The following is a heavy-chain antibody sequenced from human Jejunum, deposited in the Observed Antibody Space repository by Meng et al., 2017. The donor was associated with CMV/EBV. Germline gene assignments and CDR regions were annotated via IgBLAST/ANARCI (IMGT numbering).Heavy chain of an antibody. CDR1: GGSVNNYA. CDR3: ARGFLNGYQPFDY. Sequence: VQLMQPGAEVKEPGSSMKVSCNSSGGSVNNYAFNWVRQAPGQGLEWMGGIIAIFKTPNYAQKFQGRLTITADESTGTSYMELTSLTSEDTAVYYCARGFLNGYQPFDYWGQGTLVTVSS. J-gene: IGHJ4*02. CDR2: IIAIFKTP. D-gene: IGHD5-24*01. V-gene: IGHV1-69*12.